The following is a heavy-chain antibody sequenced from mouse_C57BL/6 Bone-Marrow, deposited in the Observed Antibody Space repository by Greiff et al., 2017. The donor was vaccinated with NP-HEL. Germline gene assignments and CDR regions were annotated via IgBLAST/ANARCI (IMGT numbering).Heavy chain of an antibody. CDR3: TTRSYYGISYWYFDV. V-gene: IGHV14-4*01. J-gene: IGHJ1*03. CDR2: IDPENGDT. CDR1: GFNIKDDY. Sequence: EVQLQQSGAELVRPGASVKLSCTASGFNIKDDYMHWVKQRPEQGLEWIGWIDPENGDTEYASKFQGKATITADTSSNTAYLQLSSLTSEDTAVYYCTTRSYYGISYWYFDVWGTGTTVTVSS. D-gene: IGHD1-1*01.